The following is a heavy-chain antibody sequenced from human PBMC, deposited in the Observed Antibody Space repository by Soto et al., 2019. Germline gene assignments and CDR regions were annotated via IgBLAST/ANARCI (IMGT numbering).Heavy chain of an antibody. CDR2: ISAYNGNT. D-gene: IGHD2-2*01. CDR3: ARDRLRYCSSTSCYGDI. V-gene: IGHV1-18*01. CDR1: GYTFTSYG. Sequence: QVQLVQSGAEVKKPGASVKVSCKAPGYTFTSYGISWVRQAPGQGLEWMGWISAYNGNTNYAQKLQGRVTMTTDTSTSTAYMELRSLRSDDTAVYYCARDRLRYCSSTSCYGDIWGQGTMVTVSS. J-gene: IGHJ3*02.